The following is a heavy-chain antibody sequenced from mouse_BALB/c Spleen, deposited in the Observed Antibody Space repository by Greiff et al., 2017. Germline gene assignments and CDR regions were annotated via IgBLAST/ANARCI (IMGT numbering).Heavy chain of an antibody. J-gene: IGHJ4*01. CDR1: GFTFSSYA. D-gene: IGHD4-1*01. CDR3: ARVLGRGYYAMDY. V-gene: IGHV5-9-4*01. Sequence: EVNVVDSGGGLVKPGGSLKLSCAASGFTFSSYAMSWVRQSPEKRLEWVAEISSGGSYTYYPDTVTGRFTISRDNAKNTLYLEMSSLRSEDTAMYYCARVLGRGYYAMDYWGQGTSVTVSS. CDR2: ISSGGSYT.